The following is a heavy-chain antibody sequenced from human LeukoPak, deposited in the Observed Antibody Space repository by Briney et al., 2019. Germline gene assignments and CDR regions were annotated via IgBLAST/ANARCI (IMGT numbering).Heavy chain of an antibody. CDR1: GYTFTSYG. D-gene: IGHD3-3*01. CDR3: ARARITIFGVVILNWFDP. J-gene: IGHJ5*02. CDR2: VSAYNGNT. Sequence: ASVKVSCKASGYTFTSYGISWVRQAPGQGLEWMGWVSAYNGNTSYAQKLQGRVTMTTDTSTSTAYMELRSLRSDDTAVYYCARARITIFGVVILNWFDPWGQGTLVTVSS. V-gene: IGHV1-18*01.